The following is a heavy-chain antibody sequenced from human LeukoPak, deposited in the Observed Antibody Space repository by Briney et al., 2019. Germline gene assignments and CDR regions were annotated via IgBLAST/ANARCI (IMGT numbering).Heavy chain of an antibody. V-gene: IGHV4-61*02. J-gene: IGHJ4*02. Sequence: SETLSLTCTVSGGSISSGSYYWSWIRQPAGKGLKWIGRIYTSGSTNYNPSLKSRVTISVDTSKNQFSLKLSSVTAADTAVYYCARDRPYYYDSSGYYYFDYWGQGTLVTVSS. CDR2: IYTSGST. CDR1: GGSISSGSYY. CDR3: ARDRPYYYDSSGYYYFDY. D-gene: IGHD3-22*01.